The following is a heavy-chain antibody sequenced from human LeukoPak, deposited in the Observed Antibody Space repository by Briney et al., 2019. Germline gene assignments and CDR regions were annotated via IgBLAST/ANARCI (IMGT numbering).Heavy chain of an antibody. CDR1: GFKFSSYS. CDR3: ARGTMFPYYFDY. V-gene: IGHV3-21*01. Sequence: GGTLRLSCAASGFKFSSYSMKWVRQAPGKGLEWVSFISSSSSYIYYADSVKGRFTISRDNAKNSLYLQMNSLRAEDTAVYYCARGTMFPYYFDYWGQGSLVTVSS. D-gene: IGHD3-10*02. J-gene: IGHJ4*02. CDR2: ISSSSSYI.